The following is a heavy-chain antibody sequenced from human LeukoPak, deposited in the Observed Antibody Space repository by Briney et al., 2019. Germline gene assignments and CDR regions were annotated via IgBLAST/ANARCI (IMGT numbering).Heavy chain of an antibody. D-gene: IGHD5-18*01. J-gene: IGHJ4*02. V-gene: IGHV3-7*01. CDR2: IKQDGSEK. Sequence: GGSLRLSCAASGFTVSSNYMSWVRQAPGKGLEWVANIKQDGSEKYYVDSVKGRFTISRDNAKNSLYLQMNSMRAEDTAVYYCARSLRGYSYGSGGQGTLVTVSS. CDR3: ARSLRGYSYGS. CDR1: GFTVSSNY.